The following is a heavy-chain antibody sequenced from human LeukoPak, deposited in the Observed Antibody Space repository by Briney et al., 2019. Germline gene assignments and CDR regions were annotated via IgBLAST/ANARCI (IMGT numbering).Heavy chain of an antibody. CDR2: IKSKTDGGTT. Sequence: PGGSLRLSCGASGFTFSNVWMSWVRQAPGKGLEWVGRIKSKTDGGTTDYAAPVKGRFTISRDDSKNTLNLQMNSLKTEDTAVYYCTPSIAVAGSLDYWGQGTLVTVSS. CDR1: GFTFSNVW. V-gene: IGHV3-15*01. D-gene: IGHD6-19*01. CDR3: TPSIAVAGSLDY. J-gene: IGHJ4*02.